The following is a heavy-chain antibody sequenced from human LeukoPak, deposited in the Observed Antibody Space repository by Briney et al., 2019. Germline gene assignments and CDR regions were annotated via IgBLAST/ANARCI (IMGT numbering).Heavy chain of an antibody. CDR3: ANEIRPNDY. CDR2: ISISGSKT. Sequence: GGSLRLSCAASEFDFSSHAMTWVRQAPGKGLEWVSAISISGSKTYYADSVRGRFTISRDNSKNTLYLQMNSLRAEDTAVYYCANEIRPNDYWGQGTQVTVSS. V-gene: IGHV3-23*01. D-gene: IGHD4-17*01. CDR1: EFDFSSHA. J-gene: IGHJ4*02.